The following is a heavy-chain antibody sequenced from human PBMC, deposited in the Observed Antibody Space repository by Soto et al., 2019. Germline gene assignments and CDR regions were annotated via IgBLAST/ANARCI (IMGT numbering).Heavy chain of an antibody. Sequence: ASVKVSCKASGYNFILHGISWVRQAPGQGLEWMGWISAYNGNTNYAQNFQDRVTMTTDPSTSTVNMALRSLRSDDTAVYYCARGSAPSFYILTGYPDYWGQGTLVTVSS. CDR3: ARGSAPSFYILTGYPDY. J-gene: IGHJ4*02. CDR2: ISAYNGNT. CDR1: GYNFILHG. D-gene: IGHD3-9*01. V-gene: IGHV1-18*01.